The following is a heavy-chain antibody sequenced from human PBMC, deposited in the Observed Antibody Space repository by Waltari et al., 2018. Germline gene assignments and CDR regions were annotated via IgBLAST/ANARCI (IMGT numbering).Heavy chain of an antibody. J-gene: IGHJ3*02. CDR3: ATRGGLGDAFDI. Sequence: EVQLVESGGGLVKPGGSLRLSCAASGFTFSSYRMNWVRQAPGKGRDGVSSFSSSSSYIYYADSGKGRFTISRDNAKNSLYLQMNSLRAEDTAVYYCATRGGLGDAFDIWGQGTMVTVSS. D-gene: IGHD3-10*01. V-gene: IGHV3-21*01. CDR1: GFTFSSYR. CDR2: FSSSSSYI.